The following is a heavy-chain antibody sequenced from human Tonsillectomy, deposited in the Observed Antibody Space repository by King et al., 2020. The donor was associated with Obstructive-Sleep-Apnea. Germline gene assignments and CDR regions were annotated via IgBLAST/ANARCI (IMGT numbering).Heavy chain of an antibody. CDR2: LNHSGRT. Sequence: VQLQESGPGLVKPSGTLSITCAVSDGSISSSNWWSWVRQPPGKGREWIGELNHSGRTNYNPSLKSEDTISVDKTTNKFSLKLSSVTAADTAVYYCARDPGDSSGYYFNWFDPWGQGTLVTVSS. CDR1: DGSISSSNW. CDR3: ARDPGDSSGYYFNWFDP. D-gene: IGHD3-22*01. J-gene: IGHJ5*02. V-gene: IGHV4-4*02.